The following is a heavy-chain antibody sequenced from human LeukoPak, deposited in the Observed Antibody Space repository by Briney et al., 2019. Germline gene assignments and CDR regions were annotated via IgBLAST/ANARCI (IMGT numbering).Heavy chain of an antibody. CDR3: ARGIYSGSYYFDY. J-gene: IGHJ4*02. CDR2: ISSSSSTI. CDR1: GFTFSSHS. V-gene: IGHV3-48*02. D-gene: IGHD1-26*01. Sequence: PGGSLRLSCAASGFTFSSHSMNWVRQAPGKGLEWVSYISSSSSTIYYADSVKGRFTISRDNAKNSLYLQMNSLRDEDTAVYYCARGIYSGSYYFDYWGQGTLVTVSS.